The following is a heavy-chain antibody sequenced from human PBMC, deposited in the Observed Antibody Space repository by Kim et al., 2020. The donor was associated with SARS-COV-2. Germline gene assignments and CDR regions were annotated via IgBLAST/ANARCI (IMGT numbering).Heavy chain of an antibody. V-gene: IGHV4-59*08. D-gene: IGHD1-7*01. CDR3: ARHWNFWKAKQDAFDI. J-gene: IGHJ3*02. Sequence: SLKSRVTISVDTSKNQFSLKLSSVTAADTAVYYCARHWNFWKAKQDAFDIWGQGTMVTVSS.